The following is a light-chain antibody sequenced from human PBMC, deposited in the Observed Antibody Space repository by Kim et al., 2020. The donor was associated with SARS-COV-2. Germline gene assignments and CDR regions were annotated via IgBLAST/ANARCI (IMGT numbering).Light chain of an antibody. CDR3: QAWDSSVV. J-gene: IGLJ2*01. CDR2: QDS. V-gene: IGLV3-1*01. Sequence: VSVSPGQTASITCSGDKLGDKYACWYQQKPGQSPVLVIYQDSKRPSGIPERFSGSNSGNTATLTISGAQAMDEADYYCQAWDSSVVFGGGTQLTVL. CDR1: KLGDKY.